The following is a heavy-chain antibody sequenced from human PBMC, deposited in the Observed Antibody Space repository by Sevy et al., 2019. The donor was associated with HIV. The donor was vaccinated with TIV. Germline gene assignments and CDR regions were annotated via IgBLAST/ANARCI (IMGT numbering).Heavy chain of an antibody. D-gene: IGHD4-17*01. CDR1: GGSISSYS. CDR3: ARFDYGDYVGYFDY. J-gene: IGHJ4*02. Sequence: SETLSLTCTFSGGSISSYSWSWIRQPPGKGLEWIGYIYNSGNTNYKTAPKSRVTMSVDTSQNQFSLNLRSVTAADTAVYYCARFDYGDYVGYFDYWGQGTLVTVSS. V-gene: IGHV4-59*13. CDR2: IYNSGNT.